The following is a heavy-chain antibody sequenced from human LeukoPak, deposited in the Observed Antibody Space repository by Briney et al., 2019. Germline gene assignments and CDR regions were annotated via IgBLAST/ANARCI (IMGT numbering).Heavy chain of an antibody. CDR2: ISSSSSYI. Sequence: GGSLRLSCAASGFTFSSYSMNWVRQAPGKGLEWVSSISSSSSYIYYADSVKGRFTISRDNAKNSLYLQMNSLRAEDTAVYYCASALYCSSTSCPGYWGQGTLVTVSS. V-gene: IGHV3-21*01. J-gene: IGHJ4*02. CDR3: ASALYCSSTSCPGY. CDR1: GFTFSSYS. D-gene: IGHD2-2*01.